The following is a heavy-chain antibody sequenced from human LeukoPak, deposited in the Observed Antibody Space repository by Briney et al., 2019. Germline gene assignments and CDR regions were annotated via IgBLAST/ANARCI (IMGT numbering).Heavy chain of an antibody. V-gene: IGHV1-2*02. CDR2: INPTSGGT. Sequence: GASVKVSCKASGYTFTGYYMHWVRQAPGQGLEWMGWINPTSGGTNYAQKFQGRVTMTRDTSISTVYMELSRLRSDDTAVYYCARDLEAILAGSETYYNDGHNWFDPWGQGTLVTVSS. CDR3: ARDLEAILAGSETYYNDGHNWFDP. D-gene: IGHD3-10*01. CDR1: GYTFTGYY. J-gene: IGHJ5*02.